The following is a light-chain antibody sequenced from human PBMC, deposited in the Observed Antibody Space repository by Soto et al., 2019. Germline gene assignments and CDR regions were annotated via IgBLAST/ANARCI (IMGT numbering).Light chain of an antibody. V-gene: IGLV1-44*01. Sequence: QAVVTQPPSASGTPGQRVTISCSGSSSDIGSNTVNWYQQLPGSAPKLLIYRDNQRPSGIPDRFSGSKSGTSASLDISGLQSEDEADYYCLLYFSSFQLFGGGTKVTVL. CDR1: SSDIGSNT. CDR3: LLYFSSFQL. CDR2: RDN. J-gene: IGLJ2*01.